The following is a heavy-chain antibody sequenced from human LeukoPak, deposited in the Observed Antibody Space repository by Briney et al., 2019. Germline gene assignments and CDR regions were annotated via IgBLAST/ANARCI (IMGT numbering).Heavy chain of an antibody. CDR3: ARGYSYGYNDAFDI. CDR2: MNPNSGDT. D-gene: IGHD5-18*01. Sequence: ASVKVSCKASGYSFTSYDINWVRQATGQGLEWMGWMNPNSGDTGYAQKFQGRVTMTRNTSISTAYMELSSLRSDDTAVYYCARGYSYGYNDAFDIWGQGTMVTVSS. V-gene: IGHV1-8*01. CDR1: GYSFTSYD. J-gene: IGHJ3*02.